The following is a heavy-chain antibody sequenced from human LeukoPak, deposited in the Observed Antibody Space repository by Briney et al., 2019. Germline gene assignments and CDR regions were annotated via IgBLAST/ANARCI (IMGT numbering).Heavy chain of an antibody. J-gene: IGHJ4*02. V-gene: IGHV1-69*13. CDR3: ARERTGTTVVLDY. D-gene: IGHD1-1*01. Sequence: ASVKVSCKASGGTFSSYAISWVRQAPGQGLEWMGGIIPIFGTANYAQKFQGRVTITADESTSTAYMELSSLRPEDTAVYYCARERTGTTVVLDYWGQGTLVTVSS. CDR2: IIPIFGTA. CDR1: GGTFSSYA.